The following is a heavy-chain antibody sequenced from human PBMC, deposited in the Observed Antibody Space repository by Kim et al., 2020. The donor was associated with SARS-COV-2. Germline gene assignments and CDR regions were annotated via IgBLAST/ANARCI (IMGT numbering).Heavy chain of an antibody. CDR2: ISAYNGNT. V-gene: IGHV1-18*01. D-gene: IGHD5-12*01. J-gene: IGHJ4*02. CDR3: ARDVRRWLQFCPDY. CDR1: GYTFTSYG. Sequence: ASVKVSCKASGYTFTSYGISWVRQAPGQGLEWMGWISAYNGNTNYAQKLQGRVTMTTDTSTSTAYMELRSLRSDDTAVYYCARDVRRWLQFCPDYWGQGTLVTVSS.